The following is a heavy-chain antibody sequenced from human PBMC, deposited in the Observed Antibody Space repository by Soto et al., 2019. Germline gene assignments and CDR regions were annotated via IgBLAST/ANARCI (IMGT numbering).Heavy chain of an antibody. V-gene: IGHV3-7*01. CDR3: VRFTRGSSGDY. J-gene: IGHJ4*02. Sequence: GGSLRLSCVASGFTFNTYWMSWVRQAPGKGLEWVANIKEDGSDKYYVDSVKGRFTISRDNAKNLLYLQMNSLGAGDTAMYYCVRFTRGSSGDYWGQGTLVTVSS. CDR2: IKEDGSDK. D-gene: IGHD6-25*01. CDR1: GFTFNTYW.